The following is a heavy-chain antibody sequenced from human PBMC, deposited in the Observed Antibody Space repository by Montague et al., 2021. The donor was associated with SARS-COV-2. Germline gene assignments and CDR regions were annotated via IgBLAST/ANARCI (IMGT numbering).Heavy chain of an antibody. CDR2: INWNGGST. D-gene: IGHD3-10*01. V-gene: IGHV3-20*04. Sequence: SLILSCAASGFTFDDYGMSWVRQAPGKGLEWVSGINWNGGSTGYXDSVKGRFTISRDNAMNSLYLQMNSLRAEDTALYYCAKQLWFGELFHPWGQGTLVTVSS. CDR3: AKQLWFGELFHP. CDR1: GFTFDDYG. J-gene: IGHJ5*02.